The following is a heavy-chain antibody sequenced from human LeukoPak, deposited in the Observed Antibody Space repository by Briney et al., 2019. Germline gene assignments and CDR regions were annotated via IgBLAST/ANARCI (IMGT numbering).Heavy chain of an antibody. V-gene: IGHV3-48*02. CDR1: GFSFSSYT. J-gene: IGHJ3*02. D-gene: IGHD2/OR15-2a*01. Sequence: GGSLRLSCAASGFSFSSYTMNWVRQAPGKGLEWVSYITSGTSSGTTYADSVKGRFTISRDNAKDSLYLQMNNLRDEDTAVYYCVRDFLYAFDIWGQGTMVTVFS. CDR3: VRDFLYAFDI. CDR2: ITSGTSSGT.